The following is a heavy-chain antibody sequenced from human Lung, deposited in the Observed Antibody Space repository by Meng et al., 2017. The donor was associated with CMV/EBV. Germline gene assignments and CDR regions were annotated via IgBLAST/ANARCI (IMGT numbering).Heavy chain of an antibody. J-gene: IGHJ4*02. CDR3: VKGAAGLVP. V-gene: IGHV3-23*03. Sequence: ETXSLTCAASGFTFTSYGMSWVRQAPGKGLEWVSLIYNDGSRTYYADSVKGRFTISRDNSKNTVSLQMNNLRVEDSAVYYCVKGAAGLVPWGQGTLVTSPQ. D-gene: IGHD3/OR15-3a*01. CDR1: GFTFTSYG. CDR2: IYNDGSRT.